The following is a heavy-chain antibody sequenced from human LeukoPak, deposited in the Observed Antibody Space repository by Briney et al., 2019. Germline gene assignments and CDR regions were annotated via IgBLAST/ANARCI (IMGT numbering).Heavy chain of an antibody. CDR3: ARDPTTVMTVPWYFDT. J-gene: IGHJ4*02. V-gene: IGHV4-34*01. CDR2: INHRGST. Sequence: PSETLSLTFAVYDGSFTGYFWNGIGQSPGKGLEWIGEINHRGSTNYNPSLKSRLTISVDTSKNQFSLRLTSVTAADTGVYFCARDPTTVMTVPWYFDTWGQGTLVTVSS. D-gene: IGHD4-11*01. CDR1: DGSFTGYF.